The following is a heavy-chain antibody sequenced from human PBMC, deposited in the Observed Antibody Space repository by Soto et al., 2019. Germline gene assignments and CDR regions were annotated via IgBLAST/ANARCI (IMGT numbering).Heavy chain of an antibody. J-gene: IGHJ6*02. CDR3: ASCSGGSCYEDRYYYGMAV. CDR1: GGTFSSYA. V-gene: IGHV1-69*01. Sequence: QVQLVQSGAEVKKPGSSVKVSCKASGGTFSSYAISWVRQAPGQGLEWMGGIIPIFGTANYAQKFQGRVTITADESTSTAYMELSSLRSEDTAVYYCASCSGGSCYEDRYYYGMAVWGQGTTVTVSS. CDR2: IIPIFGTA. D-gene: IGHD2-15*01.